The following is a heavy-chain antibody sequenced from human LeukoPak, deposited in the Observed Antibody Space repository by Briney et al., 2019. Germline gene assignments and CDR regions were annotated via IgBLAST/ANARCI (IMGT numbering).Heavy chain of an antibody. CDR2: IRYDGSNK. J-gene: IGHJ3*02. Sequence: PGGSLRLSCAASGFTFNRYGMHWVRQAPGKGLEWVAFIRYDGSNKYYADSVKGRFAISRDNSKNTLYLQMNSLRAEDTAVYYCAKDQGSALGAFDIWGQGTMVTVSS. CDR1: GFTFNRYG. V-gene: IGHV3-30*02. CDR3: AKDQGSALGAFDI. D-gene: IGHD3-10*01.